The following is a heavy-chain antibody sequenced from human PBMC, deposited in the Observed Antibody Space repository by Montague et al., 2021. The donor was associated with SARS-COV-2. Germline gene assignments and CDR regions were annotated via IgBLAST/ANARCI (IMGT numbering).Heavy chain of an antibody. Sequence: SLRLSSATSGFTFSRNSMNWVRQAPGKGLEWVSTISSDTLHTFYAESVKGRFTISRDNAKNELYLQMNSLRAEDMAVYYCARGGEIDVWAPFGHWGQGTLVTVSS. D-gene: IGHD3-16*01. CDR2: ISSDTLHT. CDR3: ARGGEIDVWAPFGH. V-gene: IGHV3-21*01. J-gene: IGHJ4*02. CDR1: GFTFSRNS.